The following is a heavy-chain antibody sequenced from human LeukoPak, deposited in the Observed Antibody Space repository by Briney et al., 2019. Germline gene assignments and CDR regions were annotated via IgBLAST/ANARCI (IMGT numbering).Heavy chain of an antibody. CDR3: ARVSSSGWYYGVYAFDI. J-gene: IGHJ3*02. Sequence: SQTLSLTCAISGDSVSSNSAAWNWIRQSPSRGLEWLGRTYYRSKWYNDYAVSVKSRITINPDTSKNQFSLQLNSVTPEDTAVYYCARVSSSGWYYGVYAFDIWGQGTMVTVPS. V-gene: IGHV6-1*01. CDR2: TYYRSKWYN. D-gene: IGHD6-19*01. CDR1: GDSVSSNSAA.